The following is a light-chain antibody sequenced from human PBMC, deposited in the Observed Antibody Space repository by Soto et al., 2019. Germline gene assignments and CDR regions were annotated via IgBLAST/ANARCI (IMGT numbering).Light chain of an antibody. Sequence: QSLLTQPPSVSGALGQRVTISCTGSSSNIGAGYDVHWYQQFPGTAPKLLIYGNNNRPSGVPDRFSGSKSGTSASLAITGLQSDDEADFYCQSYDSSLRGSVFGTGTKATVL. CDR1: SSNIGAGYD. CDR2: GNN. CDR3: QSYDSSLRGSV. J-gene: IGLJ1*01. V-gene: IGLV1-40*01.